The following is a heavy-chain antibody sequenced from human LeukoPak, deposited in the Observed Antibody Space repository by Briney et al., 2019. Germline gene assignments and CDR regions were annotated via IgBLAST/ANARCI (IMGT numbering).Heavy chain of an antibody. CDR3: AKLKRDYYGSGSYYNGFDY. CDR1: GFTVSSNY. D-gene: IGHD3-10*01. V-gene: IGHV3-23*01. CDR2: ISGSGGST. J-gene: IGHJ4*02. Sequence: PGGSLRLSCAASGFTVSSNYMSWVRQAPGKGLEWVSAISGSGGSTYYADSVKGRFTISRDNSKNTLYLQMNSLRAEDTAVYYCAKLKRDYYGSGSYYNGFDYWGQGTLVTVSS.